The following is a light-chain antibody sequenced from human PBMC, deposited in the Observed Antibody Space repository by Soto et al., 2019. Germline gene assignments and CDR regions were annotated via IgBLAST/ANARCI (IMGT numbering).Light chain of an antibody. V-gene: IGKV3-20*01. J-gene: IGKJ1*01. CDR3: QQYGSSPQT. Sequence: ELVLTQSPGTLSLSPGGRATLSCRASQSVSSSYLARYQQKPGQAPRLLIYGASSRSTGIPDRSSRSGSGTDFTLTISRLEPEESAVYYCQQYGSSPQTFGQGTKVDIK. CDR2: GAS. CDR1: QSVSSSY.